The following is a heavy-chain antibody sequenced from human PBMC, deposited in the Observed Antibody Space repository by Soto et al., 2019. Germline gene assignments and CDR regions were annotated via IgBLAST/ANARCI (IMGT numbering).Heavy chain of an antibody. J-gene: IGHJ3*02. V-gene: IGHV1-69*02. D-gene: IGHD2-15*01. Sequence: QVQLVQSGAEVKKPGSSVKVSCKASGGTFSSYTISWVRQAPGQGLEWMGRIIPILGIANYAQKFQGRVTTTADKSTSTAYMELSSLRSEDTAVYYCARYQLGYCSGGSCYADAFHIWGQGTMVTVSS. CDR3: ARYQLGYCSGGSCYADAFHI. CDR1: GGTFSSYT. CDR2: IIPILGIA.